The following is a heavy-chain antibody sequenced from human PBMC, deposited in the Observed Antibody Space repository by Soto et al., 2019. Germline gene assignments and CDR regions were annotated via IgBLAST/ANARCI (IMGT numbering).Heavy chain of an antibody. V-gene: IGHV1-69*13. CDR1: GGTFSSYA. Sequence: SSVKVSCKGSGGTFSSYAISWVRQAPGQGLEWMGGIIPIFGTANYAQKFQGRVTITADESTSTAYMELSSLRSEDTAVYYCARDEEYCSSTSCPKDDYWGQGTLVTVSS. CDR3: ARDEEYCSSTSCPKDDY. D-gene: IGHD2-2*01. CDR2: IIPIFGTA. J-gene: IGHJ4*02.